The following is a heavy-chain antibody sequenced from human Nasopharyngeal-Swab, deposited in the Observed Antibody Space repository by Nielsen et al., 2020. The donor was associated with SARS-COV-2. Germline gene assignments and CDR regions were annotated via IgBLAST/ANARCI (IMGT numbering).Heavy chain of an antibody. CDR2: IASDGSLYA. V-gene: IGHV3-30*04. J-gene: IGHJ3*02. CDR3: AREGFTSGHAGTFDI. CDR1: GFSFRTSP. D-gene: IGHD2-2*01. Sequence: GESLKISCEASGFSFRTSPMHRVRQAPDKGLEWVAVIASDGSLYAQYGDPVKGRFTISRDDSKNTLDLQMNSLRHEDTAVYYCAREGFTSGHAGTFDIRGQGTMVTVSS.